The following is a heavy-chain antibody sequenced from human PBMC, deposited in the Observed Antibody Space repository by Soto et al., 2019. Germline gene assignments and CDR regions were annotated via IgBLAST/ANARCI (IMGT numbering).Heavy chain of an antibody. V-gene: IGHV3-15*01. J-gene: IGHJ2*01. CDR1: GFSFSKAW. D-gene: IGHD3-22*01. CDR3: TTDPWGTYYYDSSVSPIYGYFDL. CDR2: IKNNTDGATT. Sequence: GGSLRLSCAASGFSFSKAWMSWVRQAPGKGLEWVGRIKNNTDGATTDFAAPVKGRFTISRDDSKKTLYLQMNSLKTEDTALYHCTTDPWGTYYYDSSVSPIYGYFDLWGRGTLVTVSS.